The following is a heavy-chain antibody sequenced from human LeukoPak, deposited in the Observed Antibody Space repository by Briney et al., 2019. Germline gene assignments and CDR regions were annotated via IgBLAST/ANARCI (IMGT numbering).Heavy chain of an antibody. CDR2: IYHSGST. CDR3: ARDPDYYDPGY. J-gene: IGHJ4*02. CDR1: GGSISSSSYY. V-gene: IGHV4-39*07. Sequence: SETLSLTCTVSGGSISSSSYYWGWIRQPPGKGLEWIGSIYHSGSTYYNPSLKSRVTISIDTSKSQFSLNLSSVTAADTAVYFCARDPDYYDPGYWGQGTLVTVSS. D-gene: IGHD3-22*01.